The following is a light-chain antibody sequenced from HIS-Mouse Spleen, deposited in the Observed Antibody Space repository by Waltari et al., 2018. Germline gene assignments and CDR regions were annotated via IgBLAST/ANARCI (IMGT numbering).Light chain of an antibody. CDR3: QQYNNWPSLT. CDR2: GAS. CDR1: QSVSSN. J-gene: IGKJ4*01. V-gene: IGKV3-15*01. Sequence: EIVMTQSPATLSVSPGERATLSCRASQSVSSNLAWYQQKPGQAPRLPIYGASTRATGIPARCSGSGSGTEFTLTISSMQSEDFAVYYCQQYNNWPSLTFGGGTKVEIK.